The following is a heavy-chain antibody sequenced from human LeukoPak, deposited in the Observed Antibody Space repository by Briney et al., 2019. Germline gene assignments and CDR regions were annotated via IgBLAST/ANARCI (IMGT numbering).Heavy chain of an antibody. D-gene: IGHD6-19*01. CDR2: INHSRST. Sequence: SETLSLTCAVYGGSFSGYYWSWIRQPPGQGLEWIGEINHSRSTNYNPSLKSRVTISVDTSKNQFSLKLSSVTAADTAVYYCARVVKPKQWLAPTGYYYYYGMDVWGQGTTVTVSS. CDR1: GGSFSGYY. J-gene: IGHJ6*02. CDR3: ARVVKPKQWLAPTGYYYYYGMDV. V-gene: IGHV4-34*01.